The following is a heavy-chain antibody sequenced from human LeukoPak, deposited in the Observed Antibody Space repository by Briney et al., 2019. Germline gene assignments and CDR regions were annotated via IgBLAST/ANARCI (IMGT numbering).Heavy chain of an antibody. CDR3: AGVASSGSVGAFDI. CDR2: IGTADDT. CDR1: GFTFSRYN. J-gene: IGHJ3*02. Sequence: GGSLRLSCAASGFTFSRYNMHWVRQATGKGLEWVSGIGTADDTYYPGSVKGRFTISRENAKNSLYLQMNSLRAGDTAVYYCAGVASSGSVGAFDIWGQGTMVTVSS. V-gene: IGHV3-13*04. D-gene: IGHD6-19*01.